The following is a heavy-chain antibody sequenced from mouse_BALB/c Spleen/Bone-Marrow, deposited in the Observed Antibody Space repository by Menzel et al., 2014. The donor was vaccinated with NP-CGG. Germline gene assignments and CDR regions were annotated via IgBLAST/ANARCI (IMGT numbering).Heavy chain of an antibody. J-gene: IGHJ3*01. Sequence: QVQLQQPGAELVRPGASVTLSCKASGYTFPAYEMPWVKQTPVHGLEWIGAIDPETGGTAYNQKFKGKATLTADKSSSTAYMELRSLTSEDSAVYYCTRWDGNYGWFAYWGQGTLVTVSA. CDR2: IDPETGGT. CDR1: GYTFPAYE. CDR3: TRWDGNYGWFAY. D-gene: IGHD2-1*01. V-gene: IGHV1-15*01.